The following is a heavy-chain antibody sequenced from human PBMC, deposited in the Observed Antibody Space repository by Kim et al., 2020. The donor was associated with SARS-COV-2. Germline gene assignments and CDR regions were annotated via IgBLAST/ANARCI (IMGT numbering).Heavy chain of an antibody. CDR2: IYYSGST. Sequence: SETLSLTCTVSGGSISSYYWSWIRQPPGKGLEWIGYIYYSGSTNYNPSLKSRVTISVDTSKNQFSLKLSSVTAADTAVYYCARAEDILTGYWGYWGQGSL. CDR1: GGSISSYY. J-gene: IGHJ4*02. D-gene: IGHD3-9*01. CDR3: ARAEDILTGYWGY. V-gene: IGHV4-59*01.